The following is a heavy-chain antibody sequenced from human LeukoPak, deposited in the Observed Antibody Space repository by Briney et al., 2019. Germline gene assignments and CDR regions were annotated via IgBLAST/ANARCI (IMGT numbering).Heavy chain of an antibody. J-gene: IGHJ3*02. CDR2: IGYDGSNK. D-gene: IGHD6-19*01. CDR1: GFTFSTYS. Sequence: GGSLRLSCAASGFTFSTYSMHWVRVRQAPGKGLEWVAVIGYDGSNKYYPDSVKGRFTISRDNSKNTLYLQMNSLRAEDTAVYYCARDSRQEGIAVAGGDAFDIWGQGTMVTVSS. CDR3: ARDSRQEGIAVAGGDAFDI. V-gene: IGHV3-30*04.